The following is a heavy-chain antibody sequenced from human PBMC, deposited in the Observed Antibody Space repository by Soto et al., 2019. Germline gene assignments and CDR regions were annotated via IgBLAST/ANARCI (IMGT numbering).Heavy chain of an antibody. J-gene: IGHJ6*02. CDR2: INHSGST. V-gene: IGHV4-34*01. Sequence: SETLSLTCAVYGGSLSGYYWSWIRQPPGKGLEWIGEINHSGSTNYNPSLKSRVTISVDTSKNQFSLKLSSVTAADTAVYYCARVTALRGYYYYGMDVWGQGTTVTVSS. CDR1: GGSLSGYY. CDR3: ARVTALRGYYYYGMDV.